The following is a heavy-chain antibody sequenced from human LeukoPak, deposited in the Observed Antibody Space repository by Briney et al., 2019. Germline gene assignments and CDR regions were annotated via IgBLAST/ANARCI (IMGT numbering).Heavy chain of an antibody. Sequence: ASVKVSCKASGYSFTGYYMHWVRQAPGQGLEWMGRIIPILGIANYAQKFQGRVTITPDKSTSTAYMELSSLRSEDTAVYYCARGGPVAATERYFDYWGQGTLVTVSS. J-gene: IGHJ4*02. CDR2: IIPILGIA. CDR3: ARGGPVAATERYFDY. D-gene: IGHD2-15*01. CDR1: GYSFTGYY. V-gene: IGHV1-69*04.